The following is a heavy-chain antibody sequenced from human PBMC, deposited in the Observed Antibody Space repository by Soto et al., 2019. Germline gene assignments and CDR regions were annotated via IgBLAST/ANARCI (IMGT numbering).Heavy chain of an antibody. CDR1: GFTFNSYG. Sequence: QVQLVESGGGVVQPGRSLRLSCAASGFTFNSYGMHWVRQAPGKGLEWVAVISYDGSNKYYADSVKSRFTISRDNSKNTLYLQMNSLRAEDTAVYYCAKESYYDSSGYYSDYFDYWGQGTLVTVSS. D-gene: IGHD3-22*01. J-gene: IGHJ4*02. V-gene: IGHV3-30*18. CDR3: AKESYYDSSGYYSDYFDY. CDR2: ISYDGSNK.